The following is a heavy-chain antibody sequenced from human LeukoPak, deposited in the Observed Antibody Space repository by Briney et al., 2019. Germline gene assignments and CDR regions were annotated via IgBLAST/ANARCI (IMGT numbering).Heavy chain of an antibody. V-gene: IGHV4-39*07. Sequence: SETLSLTCTVSGGSISSSSYYWGWIRQPPGKGLEWIGSIYYSGSTYYNPSLKSRVTISVDTSKNQFSLKLSSVTAADTAVYYCARSLGIAVGPRFDPWGQGTLVTVSS. CDR3: ARSLGIAVGPRFDP. CDR1: GGSISSSSYY. J-gene: IGHJ5*02. CDR2: IYYSGST. D-gene: IGHD6-19*01.